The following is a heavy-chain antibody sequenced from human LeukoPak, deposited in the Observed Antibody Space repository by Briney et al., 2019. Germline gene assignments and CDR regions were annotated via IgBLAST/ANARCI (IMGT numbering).Heavy chain of an antibody. J-gene: IGHJ4*02. Sequence: SETLSLTCTVSGGSISSYYWSWLRHPPGKGLEWIGYIYYSGSTNYNPSLKSRVTISVDTSKNQFSLKLSSVTAADTAVYYCARVSLWFGELFDYWGQGTLVTVSS. D-gene: IGHD3-10*01. CDR2: IYYSGST. CDR1: GGSISSYY. CDR3: ARVSLWFGELFDY. V-gene: IGHV4-59*01.